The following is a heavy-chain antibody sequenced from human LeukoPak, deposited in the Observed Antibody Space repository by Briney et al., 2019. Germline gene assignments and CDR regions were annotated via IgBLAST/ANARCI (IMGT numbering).Heavy chain of an antibody. Sequence: ASVKVSCKASGGTFSSYAISWVRQAPGKGLEWMGGFDPEDGETIYAQKFQGRATMTEDTSTDTAYMELSSLRSEDTAVYYCATLTRGYSYGYDYWGQGTLVTVSS. CDR3: ATLTRGYSYGYDY. CDR2: FDPEDGET. D-gene: IGHD5-18*01. J-gene: IGHJ4*02. V-gene: IGHV1-24*01. CDR1: GGTFSSYA.